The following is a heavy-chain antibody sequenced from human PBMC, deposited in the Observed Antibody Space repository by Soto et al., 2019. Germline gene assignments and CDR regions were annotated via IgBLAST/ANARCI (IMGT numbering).Heavy chain of an antibody. CDR2: IYYSGST. J-gene: IGHJ4*02. CDR1: GGSISSGDYY. CDR3: ARDPAVGYYGSGSYLFDY. Sequence: QVQLQESGPGLVKPSQTLSLTCTVSGGSISSGDYYWSWIRQPPGKGLEWIGYIYYSGSTYYNPSLKSRVTISVDTSKNQFSLKLSSVTAADTAVYYCARDPAVGYYGSGSYLFDYWGQGTLVTVSS. D-gene: IGHD3-10*01. V-gene: IGHV4-30-4*01.